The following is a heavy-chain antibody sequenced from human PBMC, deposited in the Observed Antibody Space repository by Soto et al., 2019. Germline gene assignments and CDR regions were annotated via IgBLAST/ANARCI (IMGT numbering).Heavy chain of an antibody. CDR2: ISSSSSYI. J-gene: IGHJ6*02. CDR1: GFTFSSYS. CDR3: ARDFVMPHLPTYGIGV. V-gene: IGHV3-21*01. D-gene: IGHD2-2*01. Sequence: LRLSCAASGFTFSSYSMNWVRQAPGKGLEWVSSISSSSSYIYYADSVKGRFTISRDNAKNSLYLQMNSLRAEDTAVYYCARDFVMPHLPTYGIGVRRQGTTVAVSS.